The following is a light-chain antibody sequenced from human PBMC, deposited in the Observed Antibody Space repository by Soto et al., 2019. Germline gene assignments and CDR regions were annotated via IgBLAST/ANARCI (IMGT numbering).Light chain of an antibody. Sequence: DIQLTQSPSFLSASVGDSVTITCRASQAIPSYIAWYQQKPGKAPKLLIYAVSTLQSGVPSRFSGRGFGTEFTLPISSLQPEDFATYYCQQPKSYPPFTFGPGTKVDVK. J-gene: IGKJ3*01. V-gene: IGKV1-9*01. CDR3: QQPKSYPPFT. CDR2: AVS. CDR1: QAIPSY.